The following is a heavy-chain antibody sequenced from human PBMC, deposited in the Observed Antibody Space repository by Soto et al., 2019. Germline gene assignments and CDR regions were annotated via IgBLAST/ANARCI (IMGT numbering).Heavy chain of an antibody. V-gene: IGHV4-4*07. CDR2: IYPSGNT. J-gene: IGHJ6*02. Sequence: QVQLQESGPGLMKPSETLSLTCTVSGGSISSYYLSWIRQTAGKGLEWIGRIYPSGNTNYNPSLKSRVTMSIDTSKNQLSLKLRSVTAADTAVYFCAGDEGYYYSGVDVWGQGTAVTVSS. CDR1: GGSISSYY. CDR3: AGDEGYYYSGVDV.